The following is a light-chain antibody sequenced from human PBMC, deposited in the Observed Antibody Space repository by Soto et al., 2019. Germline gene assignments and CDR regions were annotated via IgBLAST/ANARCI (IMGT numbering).Light chain of an antibody. Sequence: QLVLTQPASVSGSPGQSITISCTGTSSDVGSYNPVSWYQQHPGKAPKLMIYEGSKRPSGVSNRFSGSKSGNTASLTISGLQAEDEADYYCCSYAGSSTPVVFGGGTKVTVL. CDR3: CSYAGSSTPVV. V-gene: IGLV2-23*01. CDR1: SSDVGSYNP. CDR2: EGS. J-gene: IGLJ2*01.